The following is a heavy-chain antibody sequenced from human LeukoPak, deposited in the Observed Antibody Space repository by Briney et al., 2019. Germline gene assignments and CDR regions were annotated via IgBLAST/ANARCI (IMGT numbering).Heavy chain of an antibody. V-gene: IGHV3-30*18. CDR1: GFTFSGYG. Sequence: GGSLRLSCAASGFTFSGYGMHWVRQAPGKGLEWVGVTSHNGSNKYYADSVKGRFTISRDNPKTTLYLQMNSLRPEDTAIYYCAKDLYPIASTFGIWGQGTMVTVSS. CDR2: TSHNGSNK. D-gene: IGHD2-8*01. CDR3: AKDLYPIASTFGI. J-gene: IGHJ3*02.